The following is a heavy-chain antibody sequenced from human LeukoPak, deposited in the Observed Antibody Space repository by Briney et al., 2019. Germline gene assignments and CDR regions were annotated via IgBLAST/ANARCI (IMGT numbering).Heavy chain of an antibody. Sequence: SETLSLTCAVYGGSFSGYYWSWIRQPPGKGLEWIGEINHSGSTNYNPSLKSRVTISVDTSKNQFSLKLSSVTAADTAVYYCARDRRPHYYYYGMDVWGKGTTVTVPS. CDR1: GGSFSGYY. CDR2: INHSGST. V-gene: IGHV4-34*01. CDR3: ARDRRPHYYYYGMDV. J-gene: IGHJ6*04.